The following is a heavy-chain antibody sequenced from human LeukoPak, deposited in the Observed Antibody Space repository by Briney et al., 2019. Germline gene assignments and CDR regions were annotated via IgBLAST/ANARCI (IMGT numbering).Heavy chain of an antibody. V-gene: IGHV1-2*02. CDR3: ARYGSWSDP. CDR1: GGTFSSYA. D-gene: IGHD4-17*01. CDR2: INPNSGGT. J-gene: IGHJ5*02. Sequence: ASVKVSCKASGGTFSSYAISWVRQAPGQGLEWMGWINPNSGGTNYAQKFQGRVTMTRDTSISTAYMELSRLRSDDTAVYYCARYGSWSDPWGQGSLVTVSS.